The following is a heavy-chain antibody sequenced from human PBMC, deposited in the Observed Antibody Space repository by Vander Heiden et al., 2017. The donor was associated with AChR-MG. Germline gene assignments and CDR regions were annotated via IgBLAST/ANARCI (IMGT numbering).Heavy chain of an antibody. CDR2: MNPNSGNT. V-gene: IGHV1-8*01. CDR3: ARYSGWDRSRAVYYYYGMDV. Sequence: QVQLVQSGAEVKKPGASVKVSCKASGYTFTSYDINWVRQATGQGLEWMGWMNPNSGNTGYAQKLKGRVTRTRNTSISTAYMELSSMRSEDKDVYYCARYSGWDRSRAVYYYYGMDVWVQGNTVTVSS. CDR1: GYTFTSYD. D-gene: IGHD1-26*01. J-gene: IGHJ6*02.